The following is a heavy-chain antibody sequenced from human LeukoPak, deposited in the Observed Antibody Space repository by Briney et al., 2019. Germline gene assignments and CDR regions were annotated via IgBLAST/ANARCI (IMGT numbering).Heavy chain of an antibody. D-gene: IGHD5-18*01. CDR1: GGTFSSYT. Sequence: SVKVSCKASGGTFSSYTISWVRQAPGQGLEWTGRIIPILGIANYAQKFQGRVTITADKSTSTAYMELSSLRSEDTAVYYCARDAYSYGPDDAFDIWGQGTMVTVSS. J-gene: IGHJ3*02. CDR3: ARDAYSYGPDDAFDI. CDR2: IIPILGIA. V-gene: IGHV1-69*04.